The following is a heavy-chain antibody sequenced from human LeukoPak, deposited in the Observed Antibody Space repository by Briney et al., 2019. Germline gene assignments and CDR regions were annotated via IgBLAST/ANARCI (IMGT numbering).Heavy chain of an antibody. CDR3: ATLLGETYFFDF. Sequence: ASVRVSCKVSGTYSLNELSMHWVRQAPGKGLEWMGGFDPEDGETIYAQSFKGRVTVTKDTSTDTVYMDLSSLRSEDTAVYYCATLLGETYFFDFWGQGTLVTVSS. V-gene: IGHV1-24*01. CDR1: GTYSLNELS. D-gene: IGHD1-26*01. J-gene: IGHJ4*02. CDR2: FDPEDGET.